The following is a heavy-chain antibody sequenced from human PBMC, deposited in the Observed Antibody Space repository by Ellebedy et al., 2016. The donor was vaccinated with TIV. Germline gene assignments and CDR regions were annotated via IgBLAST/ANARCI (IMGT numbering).Heavy chain of an antibody. V-gene: IGHV4-38-2*02. Sequence: MPSETLSLTCTVSDYSISSGYFWGWIRQPPGKGLEWIGSIYYNGENRYSNPSLKSRVTMSIDTSKNQFSLNLNHVTAADTAVYYCARGFGEFDPWGQGTLVTVSS. D-gene: IGHD3-10*01. CDR2: IYYNGENR. CDR1: DYSISSGYF. CDR3: ARGFGEFDP. J-gene: IGHJ5*02.